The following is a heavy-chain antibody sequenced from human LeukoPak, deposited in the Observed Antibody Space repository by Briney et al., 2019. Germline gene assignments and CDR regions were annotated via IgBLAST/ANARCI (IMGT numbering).Heavy chain of an antibody. V-gene: IGHV4-34*01. Sequence: SETLSLTCAVYGGSFSGYYWSWIRQPPGKGLEWIGEINHSGSTNYNPSLKSRVTISVDTSKNQFSLKLSSVTAADTAVYYCARVPYRYCSSTSCYSRAFDIWGQGTMVTVSP. CDR2: INHSGST. J-gene: IGHJ3*02. CDR1: GGSFSGYY. CDR3: ARVPYRYCSSTSCYSRAFDI. D-gene: IGHD2-2*01.